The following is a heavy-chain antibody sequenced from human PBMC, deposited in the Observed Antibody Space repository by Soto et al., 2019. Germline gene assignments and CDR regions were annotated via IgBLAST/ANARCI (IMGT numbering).Heavy chain of an antibody. CDR3: ARAYAPDIVLVPAATHYGMDV. J-gene: IGHJ6*02. V-gene: IGHV1-2*04. CDR2: INPNSGGT. Sequence: VASVKVSCKASGYTFTGYYMHWVRQAPGQGLEWMGWINPNSGGTNYAQKFQGWVTMTRDTSISTAYMELSRLRSDDTAVYYCARAYAPDIVLVPAATHYGMDVWGQGTTVIVSS. D-gene: IGHD2-2*01. CDR1: GYTFTGYY.